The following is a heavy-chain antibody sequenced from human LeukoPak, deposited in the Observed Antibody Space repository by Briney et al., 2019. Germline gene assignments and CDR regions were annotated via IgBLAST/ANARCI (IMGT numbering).Heavy chain of an antibody. Sequence: GGSLRLSCTASGFTFSTYGMHWVRQAPGKGLEWVAVIWYDGSNKYYADSVKGRFTISRDNSQNTLYLRMNSLKAEDTAVYYCARDLGQIDYWGQGTLVTVSS. J-gene: IGHJ4*02. CDR3: ARDLGQIDY. CDR2: IWYDGSNK. CDR1: GFTFSTYG. V-gene: IGHV3-33*01.